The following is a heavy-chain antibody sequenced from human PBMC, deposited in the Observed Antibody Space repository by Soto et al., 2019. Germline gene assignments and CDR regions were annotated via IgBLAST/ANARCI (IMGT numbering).Heavy chain of an antibody. V-gene: IGHV3-21*01. CDR1: GFTFSSYS. D-gene: IGHD5-18*01. J-gene: IGHJ6*02. Sequence: PGGSLRLSCAASGFTFSSYSMNWVRQAPGKGLEWVSSISSSSSYIYYADSVKGRFTISRDNAKNSLYLQMNSLRAEDTAVYYCARDAVDTAMSEGKYYYYYGMDVWGQGTTVTSP. CDR2: ISSSSSYI. CDR3: ARDAVDTAMSEGKYYYYYGMDV.